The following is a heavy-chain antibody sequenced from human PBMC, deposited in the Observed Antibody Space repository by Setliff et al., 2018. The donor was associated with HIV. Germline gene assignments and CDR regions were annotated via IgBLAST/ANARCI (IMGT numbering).Heavy chain of an antibody. CDR1: GYTFTGYY. CDR2: INPNSGDT. V-gene: IGHV1-2*02. CDR3: ARGEKRFLEWLPLDYYYYYYMDV. D-gene: IGHD3-3*01. Sequence: GASVKVSCKASGYTFTGYYMHWVRQAPGQGLEWMGWINPNSGDTNYAQKFQGRVTMTTDTSISTAYMELSRLRSEDTAVYYCARGEKRFLEWLPLDYYYYYYMDVWGKGITVTVSS. J-gene: IGHJ6*03.